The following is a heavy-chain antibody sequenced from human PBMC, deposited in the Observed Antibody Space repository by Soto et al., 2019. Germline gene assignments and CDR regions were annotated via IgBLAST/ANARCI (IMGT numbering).Heavy chain of an antibody. J-gene: IGHJ6*02. CDR1: GYTFTGYH. CDR3: ARGLRNYDFWSGYYSEYYYGMDV. CDR2: INPNSGGT. Sequence: GGPVKGSCQASGYTFTGYHIHWGGQAPGQGGEGVGGINPNSGGTNYAQKFQGWVTMTRDTSISTAYMELSRLRSDDTAVYYCARGLRNYDFWSGYYSEYYYGMDVWGQGTTVTVSS. V-gene: IGHV1-2*04. D-gene: IGHD3-3*01.